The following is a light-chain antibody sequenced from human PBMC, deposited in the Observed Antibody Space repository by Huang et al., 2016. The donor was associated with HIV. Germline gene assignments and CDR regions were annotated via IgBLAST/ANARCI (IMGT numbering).Light chain of an antibody. J-gene: IGKJ1*01. Sequence: DIQMTQSTSSLSASIGDRVTLPCRAGQSISNSLNWYQQKPGRAPKLLNYAASSLQSGVPSRFRGSGSGTDYTLTIISLQPEDFATYYCQQGYSAPWTFGLGTKVEMK. CDR1: QSISNS. V-gene: IGKV1-39*01. CDR2: AAS. CDR3: QQGYSAPWT.